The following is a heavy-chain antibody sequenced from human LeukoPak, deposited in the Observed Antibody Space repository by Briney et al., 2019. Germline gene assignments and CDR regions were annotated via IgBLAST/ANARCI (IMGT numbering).Heavy chain of an antibody. CDR2: FYYTGTT. J-gene: IGHJ4*02. CDR1: GGSISIYY. Sequence: SETLSLTCSVSGGSISIYYWTWIRQIPGKGLEWIGYFYYTGTTNYNPLFESRATISVDTSKNQFSLKLTSVTAADTAVYFCARGEDFERYYLAYWGQGTLVTVSS. D-gene: IGHD3-9*01. CDR3: ARGEDFERYYLAY. V-gene: IGHV4-59*01.